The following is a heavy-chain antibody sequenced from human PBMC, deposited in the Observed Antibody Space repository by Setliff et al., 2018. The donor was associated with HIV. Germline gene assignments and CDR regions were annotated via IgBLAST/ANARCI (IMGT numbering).Heavy chain of an antibody. CDR3: ARGRDYYGSGSYFNGRANSYYFMDV. CDR1: GGSFSGYY. D-gene: IGHD3-10*01. CDR2: INHSGST. J-gene: IGHJ6*03. V-gene: IGHV4-34*01. Sequence: SETLSLTCAVYGGSFSGYYWSWIRQPPGKGLEWTGEINHSGSTNYNPSLKSRVTISVDTSKNQFSMRLSSVTAADTAVYYYARGRDYYGSGSYFNGRANSYYFMDVWGKGTTVTVSS.